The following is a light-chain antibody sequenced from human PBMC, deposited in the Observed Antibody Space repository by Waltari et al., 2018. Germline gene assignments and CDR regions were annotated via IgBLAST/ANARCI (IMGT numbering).Light chain of an antibody. J-gene: IGLJ2*01. CDR2: RDD. Sequence: QSVLTQPPSVSGAPGQSVPISCTGTSPNIGAGYDVHLYQQIPGSAPKVLIYRDDNRPSGVPGRFSGSKSGTSASLSVTGLHVEDEADYFCQSFDRDLNAVLFGGGTKLTVL. V-gene: IGLV1-40*01. CDR3: QSFDRDLNAVL. CDR1: SPNIGAGYD.